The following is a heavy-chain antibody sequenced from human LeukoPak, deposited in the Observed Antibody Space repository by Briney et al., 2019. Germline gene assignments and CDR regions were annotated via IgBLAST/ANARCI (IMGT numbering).Heavy chain of an antibody. Sequence: SVKVSCKASGGTFSSYAISWVRQAPGQGLEWMGRIIPILGIANYAQKFQGRVTITADKSTSTAYMELSSLRSEDTAVYYCARVPAMVTYYFDYWGQGTLVTVSS. CDR3: ARVPAMVTYYFDY. J-gene: IGHJ4*02. D-gene: IGHD5-18*01. CDR1: GGTFSSYA. CDR2: IIPILGIA. V-gene: IGHV1-69*04.